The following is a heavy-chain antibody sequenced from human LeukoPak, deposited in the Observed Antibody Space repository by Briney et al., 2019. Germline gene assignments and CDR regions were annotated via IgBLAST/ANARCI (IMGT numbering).Heavy chain of an antibody. D-gene: IGHD6-13*01. J-gene: IGHJ4*02. Sequence: PGGSLRLSCAVSGFTFSSSAMSWVRQAPGKGLEWVSGISGSGGSTYYADSVKGRFTISRDNSKNTLYLQMNSLRAEDTAVYYCAKGPYSSSWDYFDYWGQGTLVTVSS. CDR2: ISGSGGST. V-gene: IGHV3-23*01. CDR1: GFTFSSSA. CDR3: AKGPYSSSWDYFDY.